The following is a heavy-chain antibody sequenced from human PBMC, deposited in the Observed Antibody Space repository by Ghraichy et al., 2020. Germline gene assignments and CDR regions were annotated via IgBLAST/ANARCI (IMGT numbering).Heavy chain of an antibody. Sequence: SGPTLVKPTQTLTLTCTFSGFSLSTRGVGVGWIRQPPGKALEWLALIYWDDDKRYSPSLESRLTITKDTSKSQVVLTMTNVDPVDTATYYCARGLRYCSGPSCPTCFDPWGQGTLVTVSS. CDR3: ARGLRYCSGPSCPTCFDP. CDR2: IYWDDDK. D-gene: IGHD2-2*01. CDR1: GFSLSTRGVG. J-gene: IGHJ5*02. V-gene: IGHV2-5*02.